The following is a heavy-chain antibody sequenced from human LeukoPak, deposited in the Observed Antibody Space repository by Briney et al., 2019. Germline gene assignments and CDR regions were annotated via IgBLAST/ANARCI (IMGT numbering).Heavy chain of an antibody. V-gene: IGHV3-23*01. CDR2: TSGSGGST. D-gene: IGHD3-22*01. J-gene: IGHJ1*01. CDR1: GFTFSSYA. CDR3: AKAGMIVVVITLYFQH. Sequence: PGGSLRLSCAASGFTFSSYAMSWVRQAPGKGLEWVSATSGSGGSTYYADSVKGRFTISRDNSKNTLYLQMNSLRAEDTAVYYCAKAGMIVVVITLYFQHWGQGTLVTVSS.